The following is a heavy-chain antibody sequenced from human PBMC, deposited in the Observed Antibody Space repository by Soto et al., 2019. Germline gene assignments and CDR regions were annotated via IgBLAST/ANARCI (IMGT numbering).Heavy chain of an antibody. Sequence: SETLSLTCTFSGGSISSGGYYWSWIRQHPGKGLEWIGYIYYSGSTYYNPSLKSRVTISVDTSKNQFSLKLSSVTAADTAVYYCARDGGGYWSGGSCYGGVDYWGQGTLVTVSS. CDR1: GGSISSGGYY. CDR2: IYYSGST. V-gene: IGHV4-31*03. J-gene: IGHJ4*02. CDR3: ARDGGGYWSGGSCYGGVDY. D-gene: IGHD2-15*01.